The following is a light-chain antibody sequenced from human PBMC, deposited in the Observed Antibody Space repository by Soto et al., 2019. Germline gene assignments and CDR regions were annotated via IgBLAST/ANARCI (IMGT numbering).Light chain of an antibody. Sequence: QSVLTQPASVSGSPGQSVTISCTGTNSDVGTYDYVSWYQQYPGKVPKLIIYEVTNRPSGVSNRFSGSKSGNTASLTISGLLAEDEAEYYCSSYTSTSSYVLFGGGTKLTVL. CDR1: NSDVGTYDY. V-gene: IGLV2-14*01. CDR3: SSYTSTSSYVL. J-gene: IGLJ2*01. CDR2: EVT.